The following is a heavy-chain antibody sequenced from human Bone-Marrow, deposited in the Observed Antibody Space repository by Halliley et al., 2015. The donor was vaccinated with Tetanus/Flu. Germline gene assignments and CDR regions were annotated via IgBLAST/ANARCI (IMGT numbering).Heavy chain of an antibody. J-gene: IGHJ6*02. Sequence: KGLEWVAVMWYDGSNKYYADSVKGRFTISRDNSKNTLFLQMNSLRAEDPAVYYCARGSYYGLDVWGQGTTVTVSS. CDR3: ARGSYYGLDV. V-gene: IGHV3-33*01. CDR2: MWYDGSNK.